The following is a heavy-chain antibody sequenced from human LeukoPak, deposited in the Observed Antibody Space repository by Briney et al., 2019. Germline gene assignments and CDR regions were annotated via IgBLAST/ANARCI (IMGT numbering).Heavy chain of an antibody. CDR1: SYTFTSYG. CDR3: ARDSDRFAYYDSGAYYAKDFDY. D-gene: IGHD3-22*01. CDR2: INDYNGNT. Sequence: ASVTVSCKASSYTFTSYGIRWVRQAPGQGLEWMGWINDYNGNTNFAQKFQGRVTMTTDTSTNTAYMNLKSLRFDDTAVYYCARDSDRFAYYDSGAYYAKDFDYWGQGTLVTVSS. V-gene: IGHV1-18*01. J-gene: IGHJ4*02.